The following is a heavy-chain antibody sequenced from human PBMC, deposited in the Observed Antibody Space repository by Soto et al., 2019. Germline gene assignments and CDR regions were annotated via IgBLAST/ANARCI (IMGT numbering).Heavy chain of an antibody. D-gene: IGHD2-15*01. CDR2: IIPIFGTA. J-gene: IGHJ4*02. V-gene: IGHV1-69*13. Sequence: SVKVSCKASGGTFSSYAISWVRQAPGQGLEWMGGIIPIFGTANYAQKFQGRVTITADESTSTAYMELSSLRSEDTAVYYCASGGSGYCSGGSCEPLDYWGQGTLVTSPQ. CDR1: GGTFSSYA. CDR3: ASGGSGYCSGGSCEPLDY.